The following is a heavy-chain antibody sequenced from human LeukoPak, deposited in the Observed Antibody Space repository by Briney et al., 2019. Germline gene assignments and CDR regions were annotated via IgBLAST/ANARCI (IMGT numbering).Heavy chain of an antibody. J-gene: IGHJ4*02. CDR3: ARAHYSSFDY. Sequence: PGGSLRLSCAASGFTFSDYYMNWIRQAPGKGLEWVANIKEDGSEKRYVDSVKGRFTISRDNAKNSLYLQSLYLQMNSLRAEDTAVYYCARAHYSSFDYWGQGTLVTVSS. V-gene: IGHV3-7*01. CDR2: IKEDGSEK. CDR1: GFTFSDYY. D-gene: IGHD3-22*01.